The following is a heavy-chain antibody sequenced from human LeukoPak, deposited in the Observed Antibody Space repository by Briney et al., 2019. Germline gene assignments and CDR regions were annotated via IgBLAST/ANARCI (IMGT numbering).Heavy chain of an antibody. D-gene: IGHD2-15*01. J-gene: IGHJ3*01. V-gene: IGHV3-30*18. CDR2: ISYDGRNK. Sequence: GGSLRLSCAASGFTFSSYGMHWVRQAPGKGLEWVAAISYDGRNKYYADSVKGRFTISRDNSKNTLNLQMNSLRTEDTAVFYCAKPRDIDSWAFDVWGQGTMVTVSS. CDR1: GFTFSSYG. CDR3: AKPRDIDSWAFDV.